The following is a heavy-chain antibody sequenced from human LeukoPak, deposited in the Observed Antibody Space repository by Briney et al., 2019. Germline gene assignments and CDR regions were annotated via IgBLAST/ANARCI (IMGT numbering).Heavy chain of an antibody. J-gene: IGHJ3*02. V-gene: IGHV3-23*01. CDR3: ARENGDAFDI. CDR1: GFTFSSYA. D-gene: IGHD1-1*01. CDR2: INDNGDGT. Sequence: PGGSLRLSCAASGFTFSSYAMSWVRQAPGKGLKWVSTINDNGDGTYYADSVKGRFTISRDNSYNTVSLQMNSLRDEDMGVYYCARENGDAFDIWGQGTMVTVSS.